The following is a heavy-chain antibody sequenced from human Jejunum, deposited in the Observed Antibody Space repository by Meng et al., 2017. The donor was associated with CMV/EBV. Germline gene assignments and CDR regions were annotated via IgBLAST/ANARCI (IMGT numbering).Heavy chain of an antibody. V-gene: IGHV1-2*02. CDR3: ARDGYSSSFDY. CDR1: GYTFTGNY. Sequence: KASGYTFTGNYMHWVRQAPGQGLEWMGWINPNSGGTTYAQKFQGRVTLTRDTSISTAYMELSRLRSDDTAVYYCARDGYSSSFDYWGQGTLVTVSS. D-gene: IGHD6-13*01. J-gene: IGHJ4*02. CDR2: INPNSGGT.